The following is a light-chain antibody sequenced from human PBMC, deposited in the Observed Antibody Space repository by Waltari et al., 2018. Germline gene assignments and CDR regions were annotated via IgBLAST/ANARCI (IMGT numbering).Light chain of an antibody. J-gene: IGLJ2*01. Sequence: SYVLTQPHSVSVAPGQTARITCGGNDIGSQSVHWYQQKPGQAPVMVIFFVSDRPSGISGRFSGSKSGNTATLTISRVEAGDEADYFCQVWDGTSDQPVFGGGTKLTVL. CDR1: DIGSQS. CDR3: QVWDGTSDQPV. CDR2: FVS. V-gene: IGLV3-21*04.